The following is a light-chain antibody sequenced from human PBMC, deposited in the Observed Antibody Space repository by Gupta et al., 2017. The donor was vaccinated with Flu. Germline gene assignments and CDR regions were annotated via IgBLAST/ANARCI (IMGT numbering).Light chain of an antibody. J-gene: IGLJ1*01. CDR1: MSNIGGGSD. CDR2: GDT. CDR3: QSYDSSLRGYV. Sequence: QSVLTQPPSVSGAPGQRVTTSCTGRMSNIGGGSDVHWYQHVPGSAPKLLIYGDTYRPSGVPDRVSGSKSGSSASLAITGLQAEDEADYYCQSYDSSLRGYVFGSGTKVTAL. V-gene: IGLV1-40*01.